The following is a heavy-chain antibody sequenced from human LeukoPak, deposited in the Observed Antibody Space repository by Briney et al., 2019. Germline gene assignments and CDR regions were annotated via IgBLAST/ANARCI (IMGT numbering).Heavy chain of an antibody. Sequence: PGGSLRLSCAASGFTFDDYAMHWVRQAPGKGLEWVSGISWNSGSIGYADSVKGRFTISRDNAKNSLYLQMNSLRAEDTALYYCATGRWSGYMNYWGQGTLVTVSS. CDR3: ATGRWSGYMNY. J-gene: IGHJ4*02. V-gene: IGHV3-9*01. CDR2: ISWNSGSI. D-gene: IGHD5-12*01. CDR1: GFTFDDYA.